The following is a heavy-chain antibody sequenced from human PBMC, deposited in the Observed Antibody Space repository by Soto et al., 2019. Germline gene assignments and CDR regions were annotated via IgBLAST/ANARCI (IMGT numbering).Heavy chain of an antibody. D-gene: IGHD2-2*01. V-gene: IGHV1-8*02. CDR1: RYTFTGYY. J-gene: IGHJ3*02. CDR2: MNPNSGNT. Sequence: SVKVSCKASRYTFTGYYMHWVRQATGQGLEWMGWMNPNSGNTGYAQKFQGRVTMTRNTSISTAYMELSSLRSEDTAVYYCARGIPTYCSSTSCYDIDAFDIWGQGTMVTVSS. CDR3: ARGIPTYCSSTSCYDIDAFDI.